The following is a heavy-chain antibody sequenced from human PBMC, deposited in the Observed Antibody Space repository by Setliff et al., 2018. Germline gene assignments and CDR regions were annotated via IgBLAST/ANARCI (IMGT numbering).Heavy chain of an antibody. CDR2: INNYSFKT. V-gene: IGHV1-18*01. J-gene: IGHJ4*02. CDR1: GYTFDDYG. CDR3: ARINFFVSSGYYYAPDS. D-gene: IGHD3-22*01. Sequence: ASVKVSCKTSGYTFDDYGIAWVRQAPGQGLEWMGWINNYSFKTTYPQKFLDRVTVTTDTSTTTAYMELRFLRPDDTALYYCARINFFVSSGYYYAPDSWGQGTMVTVSS.